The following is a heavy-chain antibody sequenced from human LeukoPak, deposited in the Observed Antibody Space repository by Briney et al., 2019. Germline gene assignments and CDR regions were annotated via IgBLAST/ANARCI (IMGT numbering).Heavy chain of an antibody. CDR3: ARAPVTTCRGAFCYPFDY. V-gene: IGHV3-66*01. CDR1: GFTVSSNY. J-gene: IGHJ4*02. CDR2: IYSGGTT. Sequence: GGSLRLSCAASGFTVSSNYMTWVRQAPGKGLEWVSVIYSGGTTYYADSVKGRFTISRDNSKNTLYLQMNTLRPEDAAVYYCARAPVTTCRGAFCYPFDYWGLGTLVTVSS. D-gene: IGHD2-15*01.